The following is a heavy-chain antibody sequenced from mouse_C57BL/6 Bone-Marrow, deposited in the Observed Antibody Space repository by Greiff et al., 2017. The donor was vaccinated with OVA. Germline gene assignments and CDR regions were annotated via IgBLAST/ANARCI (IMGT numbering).Heavy chain of an antibody. V-gene: IGHV1S135*01. Sequence: VQLKESGPELMKPGASVKVSCKASGYSFTDYNMYWVRPSHGKSLEWIGYIDPYNGGTTYNQKFKGKAPLTVDKSSSTAFMHLNSLTSEYAAVYYCARENYGNYNYFDYWGQGTTLTVSS. CDR1: GYSFTDYN. CDR2: IDPYNGGT. J-gene: IGHJ2*01. CDR3: ARENYGNYNYFDY. D-gene: IGHD2-1*01.